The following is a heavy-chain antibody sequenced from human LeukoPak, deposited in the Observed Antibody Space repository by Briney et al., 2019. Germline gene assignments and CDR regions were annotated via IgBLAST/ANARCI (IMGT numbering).Heavy chain of an antibody. D-gene: IGHD1-26*01. J-gene: IGHJ4*02. Sequence: SETLSLTCTVSGGSISSYYWSWIRQPPGKGLEWIGYIYYSGSTNYNPSLKSRVTISVDTSKNQFSLKLRSVTAADTAVYYCARLSGSYRVDYWGQGTLVTVSS. V-gene: IGHV4-59*01. CDR2: IYYSGST. CDR1: GGSISSYY. CDR3: ARLSGSYRVDY.